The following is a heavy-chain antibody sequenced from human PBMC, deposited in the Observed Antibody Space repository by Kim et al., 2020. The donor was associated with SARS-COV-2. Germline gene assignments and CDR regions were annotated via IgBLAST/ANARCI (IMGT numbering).Heavy chain of an antibody. J-gene: IGHJ4*02. Sequence: SLKSRVTISVDTSKNQFSLKLSSVTAADTAVYYCARSGYYGSGSYYYFDYWGQGTLVTVSS. CDR3: ARSGYYGSGSYYYFDY. V-gene: IGHV4-34*01. D-gene: IGHD3-10*01.